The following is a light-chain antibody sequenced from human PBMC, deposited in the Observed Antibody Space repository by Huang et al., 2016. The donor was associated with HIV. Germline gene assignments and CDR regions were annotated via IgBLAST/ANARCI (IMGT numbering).Light chain of an antibody. Sequence: EIVLTQSPATPSLSPGERAPLSCRASQHISGYLAWYQPKPGQAPRLLIYDASISATGIPVRFSGSGSGTDFTFSISSLEPEDFAFYYCQQRAGWPLTFGGGTKVEIK. CDR3: QQRAGWPLT. V-gene: IGKV3-11*01. CDR2: DAS. CDR1: QHISGY. J-gene: IGKJ4*01.